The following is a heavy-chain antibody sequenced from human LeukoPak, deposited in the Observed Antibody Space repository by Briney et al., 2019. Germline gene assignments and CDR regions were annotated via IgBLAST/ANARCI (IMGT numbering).Heavy chain of an antibody. D-gene: IGHD3-3*01. Sequence: SETLSLTCAVYGGSFSGYYWSWIRQPPGKGLEWIGEINHSGSTNYNPSLKSRVTISVDTSKNQFSLKLSSVTAADTAVYYCARGHGTGYDFWSGYYPTHYYYGMDVWGQGTTVTVSS. V-gene: IGHV4-34*01. CDR2: INHSGST. CDR1: GGSFSGYY. CDR3: ARGHGTGYDFWSGYYPTHYYYGMDV. J-gene: IGHJ6*02.